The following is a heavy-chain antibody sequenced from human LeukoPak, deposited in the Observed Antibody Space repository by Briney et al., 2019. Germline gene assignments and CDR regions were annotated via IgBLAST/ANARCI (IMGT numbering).Heavy chain of an antibody. CDR2: ISTYNVNT. Sequence: ASVKVSCKASGYTFTSYGISWVRQAPGQGLEWMGWISTYNVNTKYAQKLQGRVTMTTDTSTSTAYMELRSLRSDDTAVYYCARGRYCSSTSCYKVYYYYMDVWGKGTTVTVSS. V-gene: IGHV1-18*01. D-gene: IGHD2-2*02. CDR1: GYTFTSYG. CDR3: ARGRYCSSTSCYKVYYYYMDV. J-gene: IGHJ6*03.